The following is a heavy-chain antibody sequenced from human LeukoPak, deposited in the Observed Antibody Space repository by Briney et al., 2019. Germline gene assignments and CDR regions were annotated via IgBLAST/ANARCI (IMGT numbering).Heavy chain of an antibody. CDR1: GDSVSSNSAA. J-gene: IGHJ4*02. D-gene: IGHD2-15*01. Sequence: SQTLSLTCAISGDSVSSNSAAWNWIRLSPSSGLEWLGRTYYRSKWYFEYALSVNGRITITPDTSKNHFSLQLNSVSPDDTAVYYCARGVAASGLGYWGQGTLVTVSS. CDR3: ARGVAASGLGY. V-gene: IGHV6-1*01. CDR2: TYYRSKWYF.